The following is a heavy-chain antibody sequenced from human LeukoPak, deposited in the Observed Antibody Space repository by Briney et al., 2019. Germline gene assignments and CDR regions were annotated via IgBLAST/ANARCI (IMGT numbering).Heavy chain of an antibody. J-gene: IGHJ4*02. V-gene: IGHV4-31*03. CDR2: IYNSGTT. D-gene: IGHD5-18*01. CDR3: ARTAGWSYGFDY. CDR1: GGSISTGGYY. Sequence: PSETLSLTCTVSGGSISTGGYYWTWIRQHPGKGLEWVGYIYNSGTTYYNPSLESRVNISGATSKNQSSLKLNSVTAADTAVYYCARTAGWSYGFDYWGQGTLVTVSS.